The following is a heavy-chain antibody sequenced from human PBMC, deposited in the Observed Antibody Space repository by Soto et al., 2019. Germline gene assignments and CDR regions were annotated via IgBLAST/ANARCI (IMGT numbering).Heavy chain of an antibody. V-gene: IGHV3-21*01. D-gene: IGHD3-3*01. J-gene: IGHJ4*02. CDR1: GFTFSSYS. CDR3: GGDSGENIAYDSI. CDR2: IITITGFI. Sequence: GGSLRLSCAASGFTFSSYSMNWVRQAPGKGLEWVSIITITGFIDYADSVKGRFTISRDNAKSSLYLQMNSLRAEDTAVYYCGGDSGENIAYDSIWGQGPVVTVS.